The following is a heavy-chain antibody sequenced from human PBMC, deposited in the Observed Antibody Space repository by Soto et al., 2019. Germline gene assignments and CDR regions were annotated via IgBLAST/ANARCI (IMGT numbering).Heavy chain of an antibody. CDR3: AVYIYRSDKYENLFDT. V-gene: IGHV4-4*02. J-gene: IGHJ4*02. CDR2: MYHTGNT. D-gene: IGHD2-2*02. Sequence: PSETLSLTCAVSGGSVNSPRSWSWVRQPPGKGLEWIGEMYHTGNTNYNPSLKSRVPISEDKSKNQFSLTLYSVTGADTAVYYCAVYIYRSDKYENLFDTWGKGTLVTVSS. CDR1: GGSVNSPRS.